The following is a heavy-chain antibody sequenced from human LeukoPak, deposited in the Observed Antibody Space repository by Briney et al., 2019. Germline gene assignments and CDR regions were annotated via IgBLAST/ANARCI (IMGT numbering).Heavy chain of an antibody. CDR1: GFTFSSYG. V-gene: IGHV3-53*01. CDR2: IYSGGST. D-gene: IGHD1-26*01. Sequence: GGSLRLSCAASGFTFSSYGMHWVRQAPGKGLEWVSVIYSGGSTYYADSVKGRFTISRDNSKNTLYLQMNSLRAEDTAVYYCAREGGSYFYYFDYWGQGTLVTVSP. CDR3: AREGGSYFYYFDY. J-gene: IGHJ4*02.